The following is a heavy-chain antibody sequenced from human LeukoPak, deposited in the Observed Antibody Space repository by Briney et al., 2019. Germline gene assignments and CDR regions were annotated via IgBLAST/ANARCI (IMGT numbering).Heavy chain of an antibody. D-gene: IGHD3-16*02. Sequence: SETLSLSCTVSGGSISSYYWSWIRQPPGKGLEWIGYIYYSGSTNSNPSLMSRVTISVDTSKNQFSLKLSSVTAADTAVYYCAREVGYYDYVWGSYRRTYYYYYMDVWGKGTTVTVSS. CDR2: IYYSGST. CDR3: AREVGYYDYVWGSYRRTYYYYYMDV. CDR1: GGSISSYY. J-gene: IGHJ6*03. V-gene: IGHV4-59*01.